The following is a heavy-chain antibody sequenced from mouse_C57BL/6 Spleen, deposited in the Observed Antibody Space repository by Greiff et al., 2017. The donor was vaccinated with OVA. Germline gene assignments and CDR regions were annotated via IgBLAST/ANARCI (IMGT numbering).Heavy chain of an antibody. Sequence: VQLQQSGAELARPGASVKMSCKASGYTFTSYTMHWVKQRPGQGLEWIGYINPSSGYTKYNQKFKDKATLTADKSSSTAYMQLSSLTSEDSAVSYSEKGSYGSSAHVDYWGQGTTLTVSS. CDR3: EKGSYGSSAHVDY. V-gene: IGHV1-4*01. CDR2: INPSSGYT. J-gene: IGHJ2*01. D-gene: IGHD1-1*01. CDR1: GYTFTSYT.